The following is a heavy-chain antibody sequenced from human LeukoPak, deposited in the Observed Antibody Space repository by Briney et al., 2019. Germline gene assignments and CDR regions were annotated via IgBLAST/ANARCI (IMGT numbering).Heavy chain of an antibody. D-gene: IGHD6-13*01. CDR3: ARDSGYSSSWAPFDY. Sequence: PGGSLRLSCAASGFTFSSYEMTWVRQAPGKGLEWVSYISSSGSTIYYADSVKGRFTISRDNAKNSLYLQMNSLRAEDTAVYYCARDSGYSSSWAPFDYWGQGTLVTVSS. J-gene: IGHJ4*02. CDR2: ISSSGSTI. V-gene: IGHV3-48*03. CDR1: GFTFSSYE.